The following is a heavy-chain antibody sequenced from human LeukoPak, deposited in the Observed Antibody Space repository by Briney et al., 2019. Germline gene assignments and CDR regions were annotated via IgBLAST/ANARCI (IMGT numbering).Heavy chain of an antibody. CDR3: AKERIRVWFEFGYGLDV. V-gene: IGHV1-2*02. CDR2: INPNSGGT. J-gene: IGHJ6*02. D-gene: IGHD3-16*01. CDR1: KYTFTDYY. Sequence: AASVKVSYKASKYTFTDYYIHWVRQAPGQGLEWMGWINPNSGGTNSAQKFQGRVTMTRDTSISTAYMELSRLRVDDTAVYYCAKERIRVWFEFGYGLDVWGQGTTVTVSS.